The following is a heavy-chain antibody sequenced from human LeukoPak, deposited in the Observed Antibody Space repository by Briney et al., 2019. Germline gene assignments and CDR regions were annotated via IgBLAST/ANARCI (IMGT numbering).Heavy chain of an antibody. D-gene: IGHD6-13*01. V-gene: IGHV1-46*01. CDR1: GYTFTSYY. Sequence: ASVKVSCKASGYTFTSYYMHWVRQAPGQGLEWMGIINPSGGSTSYAQKFQGRVTMTRDTSTSTVYMELSSLRSEDTAVYYCARSGAAAINYYYYGVDVWGQGTTVTVSS. CDR2: INPSGGST. J-gene: IGHJ6*02. CDR3: ARSGAAAINYYYYGVDV.